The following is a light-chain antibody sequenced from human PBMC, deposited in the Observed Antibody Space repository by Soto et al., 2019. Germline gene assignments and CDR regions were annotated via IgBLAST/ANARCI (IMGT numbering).Light chain of an antibody. J-gene: IGLJ1*01. CDR3: FSYAGNSVYV. CDR1: SSDVGSYNL. Sequence: QSALTQPASVSGSPGQSITISCTGTSSDVGSYNLVSWFQQLPGKVPKLIIYEGTKRPSGVSDRFSGSKSGYTASLTISSLQAEDAADYYCFSYAGNSVYVFGTGTKVTVL. V-gene: IGLV2-23*01. CDR2: EGT.